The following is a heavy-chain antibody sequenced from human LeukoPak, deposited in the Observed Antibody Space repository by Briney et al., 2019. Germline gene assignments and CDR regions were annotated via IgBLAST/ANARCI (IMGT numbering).Heavy chain of an antibody. CDR1: GYTFTSYG. CDR3: ARDLNDFWSGYPQY. V-gene: IGHV1-18*01. CDR2: ISAYNGNT. D-gene: IGHD3-3*01. Sequence: ASVKVSCKASGYTFTSYGISWVRQAPGQGLEWMGWISAYNGNTNYAQKLQGRVTMTTDTSTSTAYMELRSLRSDDTAVYYCARDLNDFWSGYPQYWGQGTLVTVSS. J-gene: IGHJ4*02.